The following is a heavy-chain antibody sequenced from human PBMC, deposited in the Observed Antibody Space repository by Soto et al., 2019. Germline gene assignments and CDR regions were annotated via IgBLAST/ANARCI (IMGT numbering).Heavy chain of an antibody. J-gene: IGHJ6*02. CDR2: MNPNSGKT. D-gene: IGHD3-10*01. CDR3: AREYGRSYYYYYGLDV. Sequence: QVQLVQSGAEVKKPGTSVKVSCKASGYTFTHYEINWVRQATGQGLEWMGWMNPNSGKTGSAQKFQGRVTMTWNTSISTAYMELSSLRSEDTALYYCAREYGRSYYYYYGLDVWGQGTTVTVSS. CDR1: GYTFTHYE. V-gene: IGHV1-8*01.